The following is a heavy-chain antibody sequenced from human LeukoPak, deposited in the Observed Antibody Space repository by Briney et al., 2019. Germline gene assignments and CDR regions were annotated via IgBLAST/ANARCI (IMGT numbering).Heavy chain of an antibody. CDR3: ARNYGSGSKATQDFDY. Sequence: ASVKVSCKASGYTFTSYDINWVRQATGQGLEWMGWMNPNSGNTGYAQKFQGRVTMTRNTSISTAYMELSSLRSEDTAVYYCARNYGSGSKATQDFDYWGQGTLVTVSS. CDR2: MNPNSGNT. J-gene: IGHJ4*02. CDR1: GYTFTSYD. D-gene: IGHD3-10*01. V-gene: IGHV1-8*01.